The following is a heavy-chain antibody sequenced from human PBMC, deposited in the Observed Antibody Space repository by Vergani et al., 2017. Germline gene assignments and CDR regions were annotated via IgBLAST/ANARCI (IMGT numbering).Heavy chain of an antibody. Sequence: QVQLVQSGAEVKKPGASVKVSCKASGYTFTGYYMHWVRQAPGQGLELMGWINPNSGGTNYAQKVQGRVTMTRDTSISTAYMELRRLRSDDTAVYYCAREWGTRSRHETKNYYYMDVWGKGTTVTVSS. CDR1: GYTFTGYY. D-gene: IGHD1-1*01. CDR3: AREWGTRSRHETKNYYYMDV. CDR2: INPNSGGT. V-gene: IGHV1-2*02. J-gene: IGHJ6*03.